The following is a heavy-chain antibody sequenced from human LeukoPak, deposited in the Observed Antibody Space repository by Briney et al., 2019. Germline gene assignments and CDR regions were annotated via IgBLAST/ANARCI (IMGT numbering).Heavy chain of an antibody. CDR1: GGSISSSSYY. V-gene: IGHV4-39*01. J-gene: IGHJ4*02. Sequence: PSETLSLTCTVSGGSISSSSYYWGWVRQPPGKGLEWIGSIYYSGSTYYNPSLKSRVTISVDTSKNQFSLKLSSVTAAGTAVYYCARDYGDLNYWGRGTLVTVSS. D-gene: IGHD4-17*01. CDR3: ARDYGDLNY. CDR2: IYYSGST.